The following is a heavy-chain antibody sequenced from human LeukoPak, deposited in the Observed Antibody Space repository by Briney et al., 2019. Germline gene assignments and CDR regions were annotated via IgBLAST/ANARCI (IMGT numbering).Heavy chain of an antibody. CDR1: GYTFTSYG. Sequence: ASVKVSCKASGYTFTSYGISWVRQAPGQGLEWMGWISAYNGNTNYAQKLQGRVTMTTDTSTSTAYMELRSLRSDDTAVYYCARDLGTGTTRGLLDYWGQGTLVTVFS. V-gene: IGHV1-18*01. J-gene: IGHJ4*02. D-gene: IGHD1-1*01. CDR2: ISAYNGNT. CDR3: ARDLGTGTTRGLLDY.